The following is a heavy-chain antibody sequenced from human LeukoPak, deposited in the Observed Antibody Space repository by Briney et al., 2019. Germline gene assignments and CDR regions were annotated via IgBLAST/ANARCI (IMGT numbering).Heavy chain of an antibody. Sequence: KASQTLSLTCTVSGGSISSGSYYWRWIRQPAGKGLEWIGRIYTSGSTNFNPSLKSRVTISVDTSKNQFSLKLNSVTAADTAVYYCARDRRIAAAATGYYYGMDVWGQGTTVTVSS. CDR2: IYTSGST. J-gene: IGHJ6*02. V-gene: IGHV4-61*02. CDR1: GGSISSGSYY. CDR3: ARDRRIAAAATGYYYGMDV. D-gene: IGHD6-13*01.